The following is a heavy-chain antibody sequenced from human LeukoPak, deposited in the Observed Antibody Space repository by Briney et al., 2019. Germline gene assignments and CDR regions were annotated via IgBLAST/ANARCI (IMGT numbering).Heavy chain of an antibody. CDR2: INTDGSST. Sequence: PGGSLRLSCAPSVLPFSSYWMHWVRQAPRKGLGWVSRINTDGSSTSYADSVKGRFTISRDNVKNALYLQMNSLRAEDTAVYYCASLYCSGGSCYEALHWGQGTLVIVSS. D-gene: IGHD2-15*01. CDR3: ASLYCSGGSCYEALH. CDR1: VLPFSSYW. V-gene: IGHV3-74*01. J-gene: IGHJ4*02.